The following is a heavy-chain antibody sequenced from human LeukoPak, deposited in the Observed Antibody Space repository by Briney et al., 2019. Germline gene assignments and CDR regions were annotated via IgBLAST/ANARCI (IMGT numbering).Heavy chain of an antibody. CDR3: ARLPPTYYYDSSGYYIDDY. Sequence: SENLSLTCAVYGGSFSGYYWSWIRQPPGKGLEWIGESNHSGSTNYNPSLKSRVTISVDTSKNQFSLKLSSVTAADTAVYYCARLPPTYYYDSSGYYIDDYWGQGTLVTVSS. J-gene: IGHJ4*02. V-gene: IGHV4-34*01. D-gene: IGHD3-22*01. CDR1: GGSFSGYY. CDR2: SNHSGST.